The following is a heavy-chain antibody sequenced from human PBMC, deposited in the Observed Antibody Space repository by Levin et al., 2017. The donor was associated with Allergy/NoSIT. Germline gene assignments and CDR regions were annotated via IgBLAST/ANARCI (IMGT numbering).Heavy chain of an antibody. V-gene: IGHV5-10-1*01. CDR2: VDPSNSFA. Sequence: HGESLKISCKGSGYIFTDHWISWVRQTPGKGLEWMGKVDPSNSFAKASPSFEGHVTISADKSVDTAYLQWSTLKASDTAIYYCARHRGLRETVEFWGQGTMVSVYS. D-gene: IGHD1-1*01. CDR1: GYIFTDHW. CDR3: ARHRGLRETVEF. J-gene: IGHJ3*01.